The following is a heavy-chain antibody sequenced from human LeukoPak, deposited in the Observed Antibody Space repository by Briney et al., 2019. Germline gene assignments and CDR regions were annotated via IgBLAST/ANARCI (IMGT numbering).Heavy chain of an antibody. Sequence: ASVKVSCKVSGYTLTELSMHWVRQAPGKGLEWMGGFDPEDGETIYAQKFQGRVTMTEDTSTDTAYMELSSLRSEDTAVYYCATDFADYVWGSYRYAFDYWGQGALVTVSS. D-gene: IGHD3-16*02. J-gene: IGHJ4*02. CDR3: ATDFADYVWGSYRYAFDY. V-gene: IGHV1-24*01. CDR1: GYTLTELS. CDR2: FDPEDGET.